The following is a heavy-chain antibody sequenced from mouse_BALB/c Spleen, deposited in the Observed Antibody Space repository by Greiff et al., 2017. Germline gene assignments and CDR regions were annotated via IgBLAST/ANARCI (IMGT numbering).Heavy chain of an antibody. V-gene: IGHV5-17*02. Sequence: EVQRVESGGGLVQPGGSRKLSCAASGFTFSSFGMHWVRQAPEKGLEWVAYISSGSSTIYYADTVKGRFTISRDNPKNTLFLQMTSLRSEDTAMYYCARSLPRGFGCWGQGTTLTVSS. CDR2: ISSGSSTI. CDR3: ARSLPRGFGC. J-gene: IGHJ2*01. CDR1: GFTFSSFG. D-gene: IGHD1-1*01.